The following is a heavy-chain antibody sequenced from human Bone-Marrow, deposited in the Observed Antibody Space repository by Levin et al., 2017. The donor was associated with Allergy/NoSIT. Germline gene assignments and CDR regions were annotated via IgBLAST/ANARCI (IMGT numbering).Heavy chain of an antibody. CDR2: IKQDGSEK. J-gene: IGHJ4*02. V-gene: IGHV3-7*01. CDR3: ARDLPTTVTNYFDY. CDR1: GFTFSSSW. Sequence: LSLTCAASGFTFSSSWMSWVRQAPGKGLEWVANIKQDGSEKYYVDSVKVRFTISRDNAKNSLYLQMNSLRAEDTAVYYCARDLPTTVTNYFDYWGQGTLVTVSS. D-gene: IGHD4-17*01.